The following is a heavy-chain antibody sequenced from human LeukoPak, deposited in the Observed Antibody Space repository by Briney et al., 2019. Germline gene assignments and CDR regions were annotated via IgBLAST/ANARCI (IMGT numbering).Heavy chain of an antibody. CDR2: IYPGDSDT. CDR1: GYSFTSYR. V-gene: IGHV5-51*01. CDR3: ARHMGYGDHYYFDY. D-gene: IGHD4/OR15-4a*01. J-gene: IGHJ4*02. Sequence: GESLKISCMGSGYSFTSYRIDWVRQMPGKGLEWMGIIYPGDSDTTYSPSFQGQVTISADKSSSTVYLQWSSLKASDTAMYYCARHMGYGDHYYFDYWGQGTPVTVSS.